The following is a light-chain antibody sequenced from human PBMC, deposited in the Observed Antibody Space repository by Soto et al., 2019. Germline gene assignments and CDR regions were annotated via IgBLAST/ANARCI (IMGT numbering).Light chain of an antibody. CDR3: QHYGSSSWT. CDR2: GAA. CDR1: QSISHY. J-gene: IGKJ1*01. V-gene: IGKV3-20*01. Sequence: EIVLTQSPGTLSLSPGETATLSCRANQSISHYLAWYQQKPGQSPRLLIYGAASRAIGIPDRFNGSGSETTFTLTISRLQPDDFAVYYCQHYGSSSWTFGQGTKVDIK.